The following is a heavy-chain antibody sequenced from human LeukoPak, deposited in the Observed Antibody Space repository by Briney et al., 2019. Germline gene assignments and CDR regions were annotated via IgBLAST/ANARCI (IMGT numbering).Heavy chain of an antibody. CDR1: GGSISAYY. J-gene: IGHJ3*02. CDR3: ARALRLWGGNSGIAFDI. D-gene: IGHD4-23*01. CDR2: IYNSGST. Sequence: SETLSLTCTVSGGSISAYYWSWIRQPPGKGLEWIGYIYNSGSTNYNHSLKSRVTISEDMSNNQFSLKLSSVTAADTAVYYCARALRLWGGNSGIAFDIWGQGTMVTVSS. V-gene: IGHV4-59*01.